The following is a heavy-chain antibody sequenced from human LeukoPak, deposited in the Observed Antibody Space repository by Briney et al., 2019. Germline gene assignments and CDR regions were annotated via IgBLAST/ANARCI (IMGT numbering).Heavy chain of an antibody. CDR2: INHGGST. Sequence: PSETLSLTCAVYGGSVSGYYWSWIRQPPGKGLEWIGEINHGGSTNYNPSLKSRVTISVDTSKNQFSLKLSSVTAADTAVYYCARYHPGYYDSSGARGPAAFDIWGQGTMVSVPS. V-gene: IGHV4-34*01. D-gene: IGHD3-22*01. CDR3: ARYHPGYYDSSGARGPAAFDI. J-gene: IGHJ3*02. CDR1: GGSVSGYY.